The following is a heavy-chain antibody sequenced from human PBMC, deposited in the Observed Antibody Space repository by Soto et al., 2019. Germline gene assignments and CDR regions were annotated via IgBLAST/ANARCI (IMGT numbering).Heavy chain of an antibody. CDR2: ISVYNGNT. CDR1: GYTFTSYG. V-gene: IGHV1-18*04. D-gene: IGHD6-19*01. J-gene: IGHJ4*02. CDR3: ERVEQSLLFQF. Sequence: ASVKVSCKASGYTFTSYGISWVRQAPEQGLECMGWISVYNGNTHYAQKFQGRVTMTADTSTSTAYMELRSLRSDDTAVYYCERVEQSLLFQFWGPGTLVTVSS.